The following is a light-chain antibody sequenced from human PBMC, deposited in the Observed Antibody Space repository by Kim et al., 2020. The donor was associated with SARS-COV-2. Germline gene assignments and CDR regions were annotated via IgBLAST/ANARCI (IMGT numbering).Light chain of an antibody. CDR1: SGSIASNY. CDR2: EDN. V-gene: IGLV6-57*01. Sequence: TVTISCTRSSGSIASNYVQWYQQRPGSSPTTVLYEDNQRPSVVPDRFSGSIDSSSNSATLTISGLKTEDEADYYCQSYDSSNPNWVFGGGTQLTVL. J-gene: IGLJ3*02. CDR3: QSYDSSNPNWV.